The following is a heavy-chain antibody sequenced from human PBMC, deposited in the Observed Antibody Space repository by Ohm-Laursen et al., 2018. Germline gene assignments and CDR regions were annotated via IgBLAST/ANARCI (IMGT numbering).Heavy chain of an antibody. D-gene: IGHD3-22*01. V-gene: IGHV3-23*01. CDR3: AAETDYHYSSGGFGFDP. CDR2: ISGSGGTT. J-gene: IGHJ5*02. CDR1: GFSFSTYA. Sequence: SLRLSCAASGFSFSTYAMSWVRQAPGKGLEWVSGISGSGGTTYQPDSVKDRFTIARDNSKNTLYLQMNSLRAEDTAVYYCAAETDYHYSSGGFGFDPWGQGTLVTVSS.